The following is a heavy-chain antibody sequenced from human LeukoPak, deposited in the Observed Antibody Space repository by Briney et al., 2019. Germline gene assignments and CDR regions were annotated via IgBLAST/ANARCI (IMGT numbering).Heavy chain of an antibody. CDR3: ARFSLSGYYPDY. V-gene: IGHV4-39*07. CDR2: IYYSGST. CDR1: GGSISSSSYY. J-gene: IGHJ4*02. Sequence: SETLSLTCTVSGGSISSSSYYWGWIRQPPGKGLEWIGSIYYSGSTYYNPSLKSRVTISVDTSKNQFSLKLSSVTAADTAVYYCARFSLSGYYPDYWGQGTLVTVSS. D-gene: IGHD3-22*01.